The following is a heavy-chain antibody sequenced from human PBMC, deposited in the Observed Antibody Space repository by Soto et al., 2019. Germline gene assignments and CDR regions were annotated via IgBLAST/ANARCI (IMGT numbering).Heavy chain of an antibody. Sequence: SETLSLTGTVSGGSVSSGSYYWSWIRQPPGKGLEWIGYIYYSGSTNYNPSLKSRVTISVDTSKNQFSLKLSSVTAADTAVYYCARDYRKFDPWGQGTLVTVSS. CDR2: IYYSGST. V-gene: IGHV4-61*01. CDR1: GGSVSSGSYY. J-gene: IGHJ5*02. CDR3: ARDYRKFDP.